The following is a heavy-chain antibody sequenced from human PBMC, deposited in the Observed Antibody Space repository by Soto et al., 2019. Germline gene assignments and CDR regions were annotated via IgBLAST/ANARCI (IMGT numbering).Heavy chain of an antibody. CDR3: ARDLFDPAQRRFGYYGMDV. V-gene: IGHV3-33*01. J-gene: IGHJ6*02. CDR2: IWYDGSNK. Sequence: QVQLVESGGGVVQPGRSLRLSCAASGFTFSSYGMHWVRQAPGKGLEWVAVIWYDGSNKYYADSVKGRFTISRDNSKNTLYLQMNSLRAEDTAVYYCARDLFDPAQRRFGYYGMDVWGQGTTVTVSS. CDR1: GFTFSSYG. D-gene: IGHD3-10*01.